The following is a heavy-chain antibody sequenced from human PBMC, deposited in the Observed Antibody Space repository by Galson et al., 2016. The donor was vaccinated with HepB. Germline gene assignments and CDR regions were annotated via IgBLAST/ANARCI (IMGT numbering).Heavy chain of an antibody. D-gene: IGHD2-15*01. CDR3: AKGTLPYCSGGTCYPLDY. CDR1: GFTFSSYA. Sequence: SLRLSCAASGFTFSSYAMIWARQAPGKGLEWLSVITDSGDNSFHAVSVRGRLTISRDNPKNTLYLQMNSLRVEDTAVYYCAKGTLPYCSGGTCYPLDYWGQGTLVTVSS. CDR2: ITDSGDNS. J-gene: IGHJ4*02. V-gene: IGHV3-23*01.